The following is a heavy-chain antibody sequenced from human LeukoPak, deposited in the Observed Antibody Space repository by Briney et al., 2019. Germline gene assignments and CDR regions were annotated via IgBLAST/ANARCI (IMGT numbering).Heavy chain of an antibody. J-gene: IGHJ5*02. CDR2: ISYDGSNK. Sequence: GGSLRLSCAASGFTFSSYAMHWVRQAPGKGLEWVAVISYDGSNKYYADSVKGRFTISRDNSKNTLYLQMNSLRAEDTAVYYCAREDAADGDYARFDPWGQGTLVTVSS. CDR3: AREDAADGDYARFDP. CDR1: GFTFSSYA. D-gene: IGHD4-17*01. V-gene: IGHV3-30*04.